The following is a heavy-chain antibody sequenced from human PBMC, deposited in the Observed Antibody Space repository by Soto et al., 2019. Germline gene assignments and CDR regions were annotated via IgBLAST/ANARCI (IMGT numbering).Heavy chain of an antibody. V-gene: IGHV4-4*02. CDR3: ARGLAIVGATTDAFDI. J-gene: IGHJ3*02. CDR2: IYHSGST. D-gene: IGHD1-26*01. CDR1: GGSISSSNW. Sequence: QVQLQESGPGLVKPSGTLSLTCAVSGGSISSSNWWSWVRQPPGKGLEWIGEIYHSGSTNYNPSLKSRATLSVDNSKNHLALKLRSVTAADTGVYYCARGLAIVGATTDAFDIWGQGTMVTVSS.